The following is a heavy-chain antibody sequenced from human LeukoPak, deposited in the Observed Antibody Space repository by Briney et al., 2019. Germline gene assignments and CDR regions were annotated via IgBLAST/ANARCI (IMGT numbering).Heavy chain of an antibody. V-gene: IGHV3-23*01. CDR1: VFTLTSYA. CDR3: AKGRSGYDDFDY. CDR2: ISGSGGST. D-gene: IGHD5-12*01. Sequence: GGSLRPSRADSVFTLTSYAMSWVRQAPGKGLEWVSAISGSGGSTYYADSVKGRFTISRDNSKNTLYLQMNSLRAEDTAVYYCAKGRSGYDDFDYWGQGTLVTVSS. J-gene: IGHJ4*02.